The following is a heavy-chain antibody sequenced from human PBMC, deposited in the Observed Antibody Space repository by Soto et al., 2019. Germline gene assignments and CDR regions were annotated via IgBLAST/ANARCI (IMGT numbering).Heavy chain of an antibody. D-gene: IGHD2-2*01. Sequence: ASVKVSCKASGYTFTSYGISWVRQAPGQGLEWMGWISAYNGNTNYAQKLQGRVTMTTDTSTSTAYMELRSLRSDDTAVYYCAREGYCITTTCYAGNFPYLYGMDVWG. V-gene: IGHV1-18*01. CDR1: GYTFTSYG. CDR3: AREGYCITTTCYAGNFPYLYGMDV. J-gene: IGHJ6*02. CDR2: ISAYNGNT.